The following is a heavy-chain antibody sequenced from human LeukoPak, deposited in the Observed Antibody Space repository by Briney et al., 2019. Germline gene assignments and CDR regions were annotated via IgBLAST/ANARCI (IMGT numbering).Heavy chain of an antibody. D-gene: IGHD2-15*01. J-gene: IGHJ4*02. CDR1: GDSISSSSYY. CDR2: IYYGGIT. Sequence: SETLSLTCTVSGDSISSSSYYWGWIRQPPGKGLEWIGSIYYGGITYYNSSLKSRVTISVDTSKNQFSLKLSSVTAADTAVYYCARRGGGSPHFDSWGQGTLVTVSS. V-gene: IGHV4-39*01. CDR3: ARRGGGSPHFDS.